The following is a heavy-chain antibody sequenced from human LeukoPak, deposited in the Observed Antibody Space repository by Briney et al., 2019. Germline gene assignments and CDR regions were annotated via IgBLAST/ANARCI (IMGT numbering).Heavy chain of an antibody. Sequence: ASVKVSCKVSGYTLTELSMHWVRQAPGKGLEWMGGFDPEDGETIYAQKFQGRVTMTEDTSTDTAYMELSSLRAVDTAVYYCATDLPRNTNDSRGYNYLFLGWGQGTLFAFSS. CDR2: FDPEDGET. J-gene: IGHJ4*02. D-gene: IGHD3-22*01. CDR1: GYTLTELS. CDR3: ATDLPRNTNDSRGYNYLFLG. V-gene: IGHV1-24*01.